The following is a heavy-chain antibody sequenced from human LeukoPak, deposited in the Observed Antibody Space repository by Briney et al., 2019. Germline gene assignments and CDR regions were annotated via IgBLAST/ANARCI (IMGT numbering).Heavy chain of an antibody. CDR2: FDPEDGET. Sequence: ASVKVSCKASGYTFTGYYMHWVRQAPGKGLEWMGGFDPEDGETIYAQKFQGRVTMTEDTSTDTAYMELSSLRSEDTAVYYCATAAGYYDSSGYYEFDYWGQGTLVTVSS. V-gene: IGHV1-24*01. CDR1: GYTFTGYY. D-gene: IGHD3-22*01. J-gene: IGHJ4*02. CDR3: ATAAGYYDSSGYYEFDY.